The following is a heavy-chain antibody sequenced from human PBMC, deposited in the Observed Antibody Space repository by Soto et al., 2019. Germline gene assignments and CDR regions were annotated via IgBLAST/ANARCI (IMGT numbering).Heavy chain of an antibody. D-gene: IGHD6-19*01. CDR2: IWYDGSNK. V-gene: IGHV3-33*01. CDR1: GFTFSSYG. Sequence: QVQLLESGGGVVQPGRSLRLSCAASGFTFSSYGMHWVRQAPGKGLEWVAVIWYDGSNKYYADSVKGRFTISRDNSKNTLYLQMNSLRAEDTAVYYCARVGGGDYSSGWYYYWGQGTLVTVSS. CDR3: ARVGGGDYSSGWYYY. J-gene: IGHJ4*02.